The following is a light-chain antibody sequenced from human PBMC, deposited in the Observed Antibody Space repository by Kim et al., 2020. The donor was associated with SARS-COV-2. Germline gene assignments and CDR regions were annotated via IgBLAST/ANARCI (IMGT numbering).Light chain of an antibody. CDR3: KQYETYWT. J-gene: IGKJ1*01. CDR1: LSVDSW. V-gene: IGKV1-5*03. Sequence: DIQMTQSPSTLSAFVGNRVTITCRASLSVDSWLAWYQQQPGKAPKLLIYQASKLASGVPSRFSGSGSGTDFTLTISNLQPDDSAIYYCKQYETYWTFGPGTKVDIK. CDR2: QAS.